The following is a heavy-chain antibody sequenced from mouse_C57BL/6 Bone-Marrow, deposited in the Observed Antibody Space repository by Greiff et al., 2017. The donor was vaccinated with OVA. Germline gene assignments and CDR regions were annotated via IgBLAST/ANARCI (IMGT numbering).Heavy chain of an antibody. CDR3: ARGPTYYYYAMDY. Sequence: VQLQQPGAELVEPGASVKLSCKASGYTFTSYWMQWVKQRPGQGLEWIGEIDPSDSYTNYNQKFKGKATLTVDTSSSTAYMQLSSLTSEDSAVYYCARGPTYYYYAMDYWGQGTSVTVSS. CDR2: IDPSDSYT. V-gene: IGHV1-50*01. J-gene: IGHJ4*01. CDR1: GYTFTSYW. D-gene: IGHD5-5*01.